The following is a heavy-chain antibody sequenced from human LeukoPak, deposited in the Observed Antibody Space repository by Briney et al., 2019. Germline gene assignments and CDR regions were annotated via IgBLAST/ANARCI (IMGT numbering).Heavy chain of an antibody. D-gene: IGHD2-2*01. CDR1: GFSFSSYW. V-gene: IGHV3-7*01. J-gene: IGHJ4*02. CDR2: INQDVSEL. Sequence: GGSQRLSCAASGFSFSSYWMTWVRQAPGKGLEWVANINQDVSELYYVDSVKGRFTISRDNAKNSLYLQMNSLRAEDTAVYYCARDNTPAVDYWGQGTLVTVSS. CDR3: ARDNTPAVDY.